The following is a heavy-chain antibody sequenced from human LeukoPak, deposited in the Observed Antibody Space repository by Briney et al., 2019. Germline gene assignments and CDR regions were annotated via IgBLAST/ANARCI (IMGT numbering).Heavy chain of an antibody. CDR2: ISGTGGST. J-gene: IGHJ4*02. D-gene: IGHD4-17*01. CDR3: AKYGATVTYYYFDY. V-gene: IGHV3-23*01. CDR1: GFTFSAYA. Sequence: GGSLRLSCVASGFTFSAYAMTWVRQAPGKGLEWVSTISGTGGSTYYADSVKGRFTISRDNSKNTLYLQMNSLRAEDTAVYYCAKYGATVTYYYFDYWGQGTLVTVSS.